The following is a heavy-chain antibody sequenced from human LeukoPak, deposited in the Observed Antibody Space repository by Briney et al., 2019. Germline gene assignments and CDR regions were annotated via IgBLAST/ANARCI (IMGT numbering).Heavy chain of an antibody. Sequence: GGSLRLSCAASGLTFSSYSMNWVRQAPGKGLEWVSSISSSSSYIYYADSVKGRFTISRDNAKNSLYLQMNSLRAEDTAVYYCARAVLARLVDCWGQGTLVTVSS. D-gene: IGHD4/OR15-4a*01. CDR2: ISSSSSYI. CDR3: ARAVLARLVDC. CDR1: GLTFSSYS. J-gene: IGHJ4*02. V-gene: IGHV3-21*01.